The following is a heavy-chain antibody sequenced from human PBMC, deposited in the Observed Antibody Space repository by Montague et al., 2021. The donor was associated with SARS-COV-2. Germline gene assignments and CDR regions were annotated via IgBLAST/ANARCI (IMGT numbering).Heavy chain of an antibody. V-gene: IGHV4-59*13. CDR2: IFHSGIT. J-gene: IGHJ5*01. D-gene: IGHD1-20*01. CDR3: ARTEYNWNDWFDP. Sequence: SETLSLTCSASGGSISSYYWSWIRQSPGKGLEWIGYIFHSGITDXNPSLKSRVTISVDMSKNQFSLQLNSVTVAGSAVYYCARTEYNWNDWFDPWGQGTPVTGSS. CDR1: GGSISSYY.